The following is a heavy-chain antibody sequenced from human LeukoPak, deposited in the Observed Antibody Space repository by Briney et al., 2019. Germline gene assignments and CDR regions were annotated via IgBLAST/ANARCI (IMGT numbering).Heavy chain of an antibody. D-gene: IGHD3-10*01. CDR2: ISAYNGNT. J-gene: IGHJ4*02. V-gene: IGHV1-18*01. Sequence: ASVKVSCKASGYTFTSYGISWVRQAPGQGLEWMGWISAYNGNTNYAQKLQGRVTMTTDTSTSTAYMELRSLRSDDTAVYYCARVPNVWFGELSAPFDYWGQGTQVTVSS. CDR1: GYTFTSYG. CDR3: ARVPNVWFGELSAPFDY.